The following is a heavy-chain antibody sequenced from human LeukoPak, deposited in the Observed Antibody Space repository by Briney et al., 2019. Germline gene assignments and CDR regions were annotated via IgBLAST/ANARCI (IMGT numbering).Heavy chain of an antibody. CDR3: ARDSRIAVAGTFDY. CDR1: GYTFTIYY. D-gene: IGHD6-19*01. V-gene: IGHV1-46*01. J-gene: IGHJ4*02. CDR2: INPSGGST. Sequence: ASVNVSCTASGYTFTIYYMHWVRQAPGQGLEWVGIINPSGGSTSYAQKFQGRVTMTRDTSTSTVYMELSSLRSEDTAVYYCARDSRIAVAGTFDYWGQGTLVTVSS.